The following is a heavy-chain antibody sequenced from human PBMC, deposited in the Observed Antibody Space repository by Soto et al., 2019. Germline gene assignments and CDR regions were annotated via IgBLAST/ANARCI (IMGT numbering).Heavy chain of an antibody. CDR3: TRGASGYGNFDY. V-gene: IGHV3-74*01. CDR2: INSDGSSI. CDR1: GFSFSTW. J-gene: IGHJ4*02. D-gene: IGHD5-12*01. Sequence: EVHLVESGGGVVQPGGSLRLSCAASGFSFSTWMHWVRQAPGKGLVWLSRINSDGSSISYADSVKGRFFVSRDNAKNTLYLHINGQTAEDTAVYYCTRGASGYGNFDYWGQGVLLTVSS.